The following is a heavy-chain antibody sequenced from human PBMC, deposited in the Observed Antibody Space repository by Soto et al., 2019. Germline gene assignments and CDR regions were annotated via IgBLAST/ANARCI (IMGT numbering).Heavy chain of an antibody. CDR2: ISGSGGST. CDR1: GFTFSSYS. Sequence: GGSLRLSCAAAGFTFSSYSMNWVRQAPGKGLEWVSAISGSGGSTYYADSVKGRFTISRDNSKNTLYLQMNSLRAEDTAVYYCANPVGSQLGYCSGGSCYSPFNYWGQGTLVTVSS. D-gene: IGHD2-15*01. V-gene: IGHV3-23*01. CDR3: ANPVGSQLGYCSGGSCYSPFNY. J-gene: IGHJ4*02.